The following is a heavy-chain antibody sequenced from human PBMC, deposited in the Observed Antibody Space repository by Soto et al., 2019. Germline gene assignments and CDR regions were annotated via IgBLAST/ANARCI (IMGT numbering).Heavy chain of an antibody. V-gene: IGHV3-48*02. CDR1: GFTFSSYS. J-gene: IGHJ4*02. CDR2: ISSSSSTI. Sequence: EVQLVESGGGLVQPGGSLRLSCAASGFTFSSYSMNWVRQAPGKGLEWVSYISSSSSTIYYADSVKGPFTISRDNAKNSLYLQMNSLRDEDTAVYYCASDTLYSYGYYCDYWGQGTLVTVSS. CDR3: ASDTLYSYGYYCDY. D-gene: IGHD5-18*01.